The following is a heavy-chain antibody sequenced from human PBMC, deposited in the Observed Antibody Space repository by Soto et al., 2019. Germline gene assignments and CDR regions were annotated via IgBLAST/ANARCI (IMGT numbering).Heavy chain of an antibody. Sequence: QLQLQESGPGLVKPSETLSLTCTVSGGSISSRGYYWGWIRQPPGKGLEWIGTIYYSGGTYSNPPLRSRSPISVDPSKNQFSRKRSSVPAPAPAVYYFAPRNWSDPWGRGTLVTVPP. CDR3: APRNWSDP. J-gene: IGHJ5*02. CDR1: GGSISSRGYY. V-gene: IGHV4-39*01. CDR2: IYYSGGT.